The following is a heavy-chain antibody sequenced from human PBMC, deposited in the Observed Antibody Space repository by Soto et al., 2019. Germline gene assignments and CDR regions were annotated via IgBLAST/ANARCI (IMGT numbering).Heavy chain of an antibody. CDR3: ATYTSLDY. V-gene: IGHV3-53*01. CDR2: IYSGGST. J-gene: IGHJ4*02. D-gene: IGHD2-2*02. CDR1: GFTVSNNY. Sequence: GGSLRLSCAASGFTVSNNYMSWVRQAPGKGLEWVSLIYSGGSTFYADSVKGRFTISRDNSKNTLFLQMNSLRAEDTAVYFCATYTSLDYWGQGTLVTV.